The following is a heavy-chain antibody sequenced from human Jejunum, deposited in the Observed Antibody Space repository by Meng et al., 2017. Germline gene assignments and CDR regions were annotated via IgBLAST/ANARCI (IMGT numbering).Heavy chain of an antibody. Sequence: GESLKISCAASGFTFSNYWMSWVRQAPGKGLEWVANMNQDGSKKLYVDSVRGRFTISRDNAKNSLVLQMDSLRAEDTAVYYCARGVREGGWGQGTLVTVSS. V-gene: IGHV3-7*01. CDR2: MNQDGSKK. CDR1: GFTFSNYW. D-gene: IGHD1-26*01. CDR3: ARGVREGG. J-gene: IGHJ4*02.